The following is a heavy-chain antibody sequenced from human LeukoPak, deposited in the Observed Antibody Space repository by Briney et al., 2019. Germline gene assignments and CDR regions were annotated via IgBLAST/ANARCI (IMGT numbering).Heavy chain of an antibody. V-gene: IGHV3-48*01. CDR1: GLTISSYS. CDR3: AKVVDTD. CDR2: ISSSSSTI. D-gene: IGHD5-18*01. Sequence: GGSLRLSCAASGLTISSYSMNWVRQAPGKGLQWVSYISSSSSTIYYADSVKGRFTISRDNAKNSLYLQMNSLRAEDTAVYYCAKVVDTDWGQGAMVTVSS. J-gene: IGHJ3*01.